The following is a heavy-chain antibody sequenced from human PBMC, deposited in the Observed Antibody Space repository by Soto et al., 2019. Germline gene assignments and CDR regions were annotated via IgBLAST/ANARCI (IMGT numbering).Heavy chain of an antibody. CDR1: GYTFTGYD. CDR2: SNPNRGCT. CDR3: PRVGSFPGSESYYSGMDV. D-gene: IGHD3-16*01. V-gene: IGHV1-2*04. Sequence: ASGKVSGKASGYTFTGYDMHWVRQAPGQGREGMGWSNPNRGCTNYAQKFQGWVTMTRDTSISTAYMELSRLRSDDTAVYCCPRVGSFPGSESYYSGMDVWGQGTPVTVSS. J-gene: IGHJ6*02.